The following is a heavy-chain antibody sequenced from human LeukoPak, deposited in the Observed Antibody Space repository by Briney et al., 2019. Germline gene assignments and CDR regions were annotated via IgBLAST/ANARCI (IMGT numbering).Heavy chain of an antibody. CDR2: IYHSGGT. J-gene: IGHJ4*02. CDR3: ARDTMVRGADSPPT. CDR1: GGSISSGGYY. D-gene: IGHD3-10*01. Sequence: SQTLSLTCTVSGGSISSGGYYWSWIRQPPGKGLEWIGYIYHSGGTYYNPSLKSRVTISVDRSKNQFSLKLSSVTAADTAVYYCARDTMVRGADSPPTWSQGTLVTVSS. V-gene: IGHV4-30-2*01.